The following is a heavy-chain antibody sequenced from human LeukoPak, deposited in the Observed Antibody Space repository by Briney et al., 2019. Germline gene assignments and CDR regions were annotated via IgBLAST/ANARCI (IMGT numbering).Heavy chain of an antibody. J-gene: IGHJ4*02. Sequence: PGGSLRLSCAASGFTFSSYGMHWVRQAPGKGLEWVAVISYDGSNKYYADSMKGRFTISRDNSKNTLYLQMNSLRAEDTAVYYCAKDRAYDYVWGSYRFDYWGQGTLVTVSS. V-gene: IGHV3-30*18. CDR3: AKDRAYDYVWGSYRFDY. CDR1: GFTFSSYG. CDR2: ISYDGSNK. D-gene: IGHD3-16*02.